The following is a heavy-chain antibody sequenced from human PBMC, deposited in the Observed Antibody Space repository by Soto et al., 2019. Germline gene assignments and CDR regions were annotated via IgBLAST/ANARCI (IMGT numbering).Heavy chain of an antibody. J-gene: IGHJ4*02. D-gene: IGHD2-15*01. V-gene: IGHV4-30-2*01. CDR3: AREDSGALFDF. CDR1: GGSIISGGYS. Sequence: SETLSLTCAVSGGSIISGGYSWSWIRQPPGKGLEWIGYIYSGTTHYNPSLESRVTIAMDRSKNQVSLSLKSVTAADTAVYYCAREDSGALFDFWGQGTLVTVSS. CDR2: IYSGTT.